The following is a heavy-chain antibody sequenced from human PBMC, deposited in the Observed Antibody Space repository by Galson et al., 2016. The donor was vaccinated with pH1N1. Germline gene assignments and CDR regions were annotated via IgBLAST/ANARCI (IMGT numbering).Heavy chain of an antibody. CDR2: IYWDDDK. CDR3: SHSSSTSPPGNNWFDP. D-gene: IGHD6-6*01. CDR1: GFSLSTSGVG. J-gene: IGHJ5*02. V-gene: IGHV2-5*02. Sequence: PALVKPTQTLTLTCTFSGFSLSTSGVGVGWIRQPPGKALEWLALIYWDDDKRYSPSLKSRLTITKDTPKNQVVLTMTNMDPVDTATYYLSHSSSTSPPGNNWFDPRGQGTLVTVSS.